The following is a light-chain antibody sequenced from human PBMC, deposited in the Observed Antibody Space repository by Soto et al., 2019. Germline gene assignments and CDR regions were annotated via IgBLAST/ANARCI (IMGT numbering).Light chain of an antibody. Sequence: QSVLTQPPSASGTPGQRVTISCSGSSSNIGGNAVNWYQQLPGTTPKLLIYSNNQRPSGVPERFSGSKSGTSASLAISGLQSEDEADYYCAAWDDSLSGYVFGTGTKLTVL. V-gene: IGLV1-44*01. CDR2: SNN. CDR3: AAWDDSLSGYV. J-gene: IGLJ1*01. CDR1: SSNIGGNA.